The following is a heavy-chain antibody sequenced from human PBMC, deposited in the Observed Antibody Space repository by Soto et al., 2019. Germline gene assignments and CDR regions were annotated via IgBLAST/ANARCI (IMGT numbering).Heavy chain of an antibody. J-gene: IGHJ6*02. D-gene: IGHD6-19*01. V-gene: IGHV3-48*01. CDR3: ARDLGYSSGWYPSYYYYGMDV. CDR1: GFTVSSYS. CDR2: ISSSSSTI. Sequence: PGGSLRLSCAASGFTVSSYSMNWVRQAPGKGLEWVSYISSSSSTIYYADSVKGRFTISRDNAKNSLYLQMNSLRAEDTAVYYCARDLGYSSGWYPSYYYYGMDVWGQGTTVTVSS.